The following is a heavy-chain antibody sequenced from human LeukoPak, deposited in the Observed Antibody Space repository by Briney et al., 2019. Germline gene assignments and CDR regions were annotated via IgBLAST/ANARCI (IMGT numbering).Heavy chain of an antibody. CDR1: GGSISSSSYY. CDR3: ARGHVLLWFGESQAENWFDP. Sequence: SETLSLTCTVSGGSISSSSYYWGWIRQPPGTGLEWIGSIYYSGSTYYNPSLKSRVTISVDTSKNQFSLKLSSVTAADTAVYYCARGHVLLWFGESQAENWFDPWGQGTLVTVSS. D-gene: IGHD3-10*01. V-gene: IGHV4-39*07. CDR2: IYYSGST. J-gene: IGHJ5*02.